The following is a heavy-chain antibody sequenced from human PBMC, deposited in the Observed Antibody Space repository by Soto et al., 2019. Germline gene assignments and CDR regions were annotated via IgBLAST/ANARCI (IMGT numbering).Heavy chain of an antibody. CDR1: GFTFSSYC. CDR2: IRCDGSTI. Sequence: GGSLRLSCAASGFTFSSYCMHWVRQAPGKGLEWVSVIRCDGSTINYADSVKGRFTISRDNAKNSLYLQMNSLRAEDTAAYYCARFGTVAGSWGQGTLVTVSS. J-gene: IGHJ4*02. V-gene: IGHV3-33*01. CDR3: ARFGTVAGS. D-gene: IGHD6-19*01.